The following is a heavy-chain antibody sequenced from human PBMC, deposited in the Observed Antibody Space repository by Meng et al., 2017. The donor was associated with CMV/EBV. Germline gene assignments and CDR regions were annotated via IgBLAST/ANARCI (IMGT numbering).Heavy chain of an antibody. Sequence: SVQVSCKASAGTFSSYAISWVRQAPGQGLEWMGGFIPILGIANYEQKFQGRVTITADKSTSTAYMELSSLGSEDTAEYYCERPVHYYYGMDVWGQGTTVTVSS. CDR1: AGTFSSYA. CDR3: ERPVHYYYGMDV. CDR2: FIPILGIA. D-gene: IGHD6-6*01. J-gene: IGHJ6*02. V-gene: IGHV1-69*10.